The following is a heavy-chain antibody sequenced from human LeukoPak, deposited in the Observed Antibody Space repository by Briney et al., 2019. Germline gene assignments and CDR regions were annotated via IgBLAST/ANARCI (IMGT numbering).Heavy chain of an antibody. D-gene: IGHD6-19*01. J-gene: IGHJ6*02. CDR2: IYSGGKT. CDR3: ASSSAWFLNYAMDV. CDR1: GFTAGNKY. Sequence: GGSLRLSCAVSGFTAGNKYMSWVRQAPGKGLEWVSVIYSGGKTYYADSVKGRFTISKDNFKNRLYLEMNSLRPEDTAVYYCASSSAWFLNYAMDVWGHGATVTVSS. V-gene: IGHV3-53*05.